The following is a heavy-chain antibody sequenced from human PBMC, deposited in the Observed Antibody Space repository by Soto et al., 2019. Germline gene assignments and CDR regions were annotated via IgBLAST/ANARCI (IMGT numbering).Heavy chain of an antibody. D-gene: IGHD6-19*01. CDR1: GSTFSNYA. J-gene: IGHJ4*02. CDR2: ISGSGDTS. V-gene: IGHV3-23*01. Sequence: SLRLSCAASGSTFSNYAISWVRQAPGKGLEWVSIISGSGDTSYYADSVKGRFTISRDNSRNTLYLQLNSLRAEDSAKYYCAKEGTSGLYYFDYWGPGTLVTVSS. CDR3: AKEGTSGLYYFDY.